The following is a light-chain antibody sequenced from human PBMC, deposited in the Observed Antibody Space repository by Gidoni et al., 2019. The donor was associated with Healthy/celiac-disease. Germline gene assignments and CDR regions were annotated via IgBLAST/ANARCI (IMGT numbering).Light chain of an antibody. Sequence: DIVLTQSPATLSLSPGERATLSCRASQSVSSYLAWYQQKPDQAPRLLIYDASNRATGIPARFSGSGSGTDFTLTISSLEPEDFAVYYCQQRSNWPPYTFGQGTKLEIK. J-gene: IGKJ2*01. CDR2: DAS. V-gene: IGKV3-11*01. CDR3: QQRSNWPPYT. CDR1: QSVSSY.